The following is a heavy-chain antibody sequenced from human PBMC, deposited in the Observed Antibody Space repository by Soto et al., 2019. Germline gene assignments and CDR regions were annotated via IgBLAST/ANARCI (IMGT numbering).Heavy chain of an antibody. J-gene: IGHJ6*02. D-gene: IGHD3-10*01. CDR2: ISRSSTGI. CDR1: GFNFSLYS. V-gene: IGHV3-48*02. CDR3: ARAVTWGLDV. Sequence: EVQLVESGGGLVQPGGSLRLSCAASGFNFSLYSMIWVRQAPGKGLEWVSYISRSSTGIHYADSVKGRFTISRDDATNSMHLQMNSLRDGDTAVYYCARAVTWGLDVWGQGTTVSISS.